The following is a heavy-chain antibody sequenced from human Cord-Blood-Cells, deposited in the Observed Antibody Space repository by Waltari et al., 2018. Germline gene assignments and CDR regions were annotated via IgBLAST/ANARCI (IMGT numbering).Heavy chain of an antibody. CDR2: IYSGGST. J-gene: IGHJ3*02. CDR3: ASTFDILTGYDAFDI. CDR1: GFTVSSTY. D-gene: IGHD3-9*01. Sequence: EVQLVESGGGLIQPGGSLRLSCAASGFTVSSTYMSWVRQAPGKGLGWVSFIYSGGSTYYADSVKGRFTISRNNSKNTLYLQMNSLRAEDTAVYYCASTFDILTGYDAFDIWGQGTMVTVSS. V-gene: IGHV3-53*01.